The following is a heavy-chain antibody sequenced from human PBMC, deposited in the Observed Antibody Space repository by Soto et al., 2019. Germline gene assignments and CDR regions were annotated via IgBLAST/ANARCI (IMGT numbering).Heavy chain of an antibody. D-gene: IGHD6-6*01. CDR1: GFTVRSNY. CDR3: AKDRGQLVIRGFFDA. V-gene: IGHV3-53*01. J-gene: IGHJ4*03. CDR2: IYSCGST. Sequence: GGSLRLSCAACGFTVRSNYMSWVRQAPGNGLEGVSVIYSCGSTYHADAGKGRFTISRDNAKNTLYMQMNSLRAEDTDVYYCAKDRGQLVIRGFFDAWGQGTLVTVSS.